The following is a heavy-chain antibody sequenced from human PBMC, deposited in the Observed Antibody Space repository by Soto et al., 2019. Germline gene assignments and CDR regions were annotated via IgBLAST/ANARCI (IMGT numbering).Heavy chain of an antibody. Sequence: ASVKVSCKASGDTFTSYGISWVRQAPGQGLEWMGWISAYNGNTNYAQKLQGRVTMTTDTSTSTAYMELRSLRSDDTAVYYCARSSPNDYSISFFSGGGGIRYHCTDLAFWGKSTSVPVS. J-gene: IGHJ6*03. CDR3: ARSSPNDYSISFFSGGGGIRYHCTDLAF. CDR2: ISAYNGNT. V-gene: IGHV1-18*01. D-gene: IGHD4-4*01. CDR1: GDTFTSYG.